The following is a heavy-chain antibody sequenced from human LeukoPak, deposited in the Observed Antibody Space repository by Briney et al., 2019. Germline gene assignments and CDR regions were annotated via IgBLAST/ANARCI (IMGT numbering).Heavy chain of an antibody. CDR3: ARDSWGSIDY. J-gene: IGHJ4*02. Sequence: RTGGSLRLSCAASGFTFSSFWMSWVRQAPGKGLEWVANIKQEGSEKYYVGSVKGRFTISRDDAGNSLYLQMNSLRAEDTAVYYCARDSWGSIDYWGQGTLVTVSS. CDR1: GFTFSSFW. CDR2: IKQEGSEK. V-gene: IGHV3-7*03. D-gene: IGHD7-27*01.